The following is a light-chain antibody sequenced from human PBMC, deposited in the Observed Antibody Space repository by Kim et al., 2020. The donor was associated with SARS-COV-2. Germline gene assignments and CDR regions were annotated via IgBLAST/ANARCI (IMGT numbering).Light chain of an antibody. Sequence: QSALTQPRSVSGSPGQSVTISCTGTSSDVGGYKYVSWYQQHPGKARKLMIYDVSKRPSGVPDRFSGSKSGNTASLTVSGLQAEDEADYYCCSYAGSYTYVFGTGTKVTVL. CDR2: DVS. J-gene: IGLJ1*01. CDR1: SSDVGGYKY. V-gene: IGLV2-11*01. CDR3: CSYAGSYTYV.